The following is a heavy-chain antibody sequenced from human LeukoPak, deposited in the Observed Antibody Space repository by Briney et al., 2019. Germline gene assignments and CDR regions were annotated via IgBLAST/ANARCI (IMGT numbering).Heavy chain of an antibody. V-gene: IGHV4-34*01. CDR1: GGTFSGYF. Sequence: PSETLSLTCAVYGGTFSGYFWSWIRQPPGKRLEWIGEINHSGTTNYNPSLRSRVTISADTSKNQFSLRLSSVTAADAAVYYCARSGTYQHSSSYDYWGQGTLVTVSS. CDR3: ARSGTYQHSSSYDY. J-gene: IGHJ4*02. CDR2: INHSGTT. D-gene: IGHD6-13*01.